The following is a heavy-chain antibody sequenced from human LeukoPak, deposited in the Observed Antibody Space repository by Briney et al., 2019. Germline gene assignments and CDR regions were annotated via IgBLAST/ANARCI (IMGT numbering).Heavy chain of an antibody. CDR2: ISSNGGST. V-gene: IGHV3-64*01. J-gene: IGHJ4*02. CDR3: ASGDKWLVFFDY. Sequence: GGSLRLSCAASGFTFSSYAMHWVRQAPGKGLEYVSAISSNGGSTYYANSVKGRFTISRDNSKNTLYLQMNSLRAEDTAVYYCASGDKWLVFFDYWGQGTLVTVSS. CDR1: GFTFSSYA. D-gene: IGHD6-19*01.